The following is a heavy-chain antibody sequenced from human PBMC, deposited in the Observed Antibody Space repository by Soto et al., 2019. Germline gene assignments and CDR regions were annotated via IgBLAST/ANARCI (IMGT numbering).Heavy chain of an antibody. CDR1: GGTFSSYA. Sequence: RASVKVSCKASGGTFSSYAISWVRQAPGQGLEWMGGIIPIFGTANYAQTFQGRVTITADKSTSTAYMELSSLRSEDTAVYYCARDGSSSWYSYGMDVWGQGTTVTVSS. CDR2: IIPIFGTA. D-gene: IGHD6-13*01. CDR3: ARDGSSSWYSYGMDV. J-gene: IGHJ6*02. V-gene: IGHV1-69*06.